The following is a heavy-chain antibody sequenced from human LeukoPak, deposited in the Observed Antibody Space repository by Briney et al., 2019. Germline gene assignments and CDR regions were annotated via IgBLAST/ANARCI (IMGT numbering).Heavy chain of an antibody. CDR3: ARANKGDFDY. D-gene: IGHD4/OR15-4a*01. V-gene: IGHV3-21*01. CDR2: ISSSSSYI. J-gene: IGHJ4*02. CDR1: GFTFSSYN. Sequence: GGSLRLSCAASGFTFSSYNMNWVRQAPGKGLEWVSSISSSSSYIYYADSVKGRFTISRDNAKNSLYLQMNSLRAEDTAVYYCARANKGDFDYWGQGTLVTVSS.